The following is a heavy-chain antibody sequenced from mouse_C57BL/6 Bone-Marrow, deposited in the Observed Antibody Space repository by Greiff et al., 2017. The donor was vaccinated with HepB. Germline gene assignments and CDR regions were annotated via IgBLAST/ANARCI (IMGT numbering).Heavy chain of an antibody. Sequence: DVMLVESGGGLVKPGGSLKLSCAASGFTFSSYTMSWVRQTPEKRLEWVATISGGGGNTYYPDSVKGRFTISRDNAKNTLYLQMSSLRSEDTALYYCARLPHYDAWFAYWGQGTLVTVSA. CDR3: ARLPHYDAWFAY. CDR1: GFTFSSYT. V-gene: IGHV5-9*01. J-gene: IGHJ3*01. CDR2: ISGGGGNT. D-gene: IGHD1-2*01.